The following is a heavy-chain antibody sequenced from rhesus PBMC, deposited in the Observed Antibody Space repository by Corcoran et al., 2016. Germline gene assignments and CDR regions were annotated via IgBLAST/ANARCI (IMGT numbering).Heavy chain of an antibody. D-gene: IGHD3-9*01. Sequence: EVQLVESGGGLVQPGGSLRLSCAASGFTFSDYYMSWVRQAPGKGPEWVGFMINKAIGGTSECAASVKGRFTISRDYSKSIASRQMNRLITEDTAVYYCARATYEDDYGYYYTGDNGFDVWGPGVLVTVSS. V-gene: IGHV3S22*01. J-gene: IGHJ5-1*01. CDR3: ARATYEDDYGYYYTGDNGFDV. CDR2: MINKAIGGTS. CDR1: GFTFSDYY.